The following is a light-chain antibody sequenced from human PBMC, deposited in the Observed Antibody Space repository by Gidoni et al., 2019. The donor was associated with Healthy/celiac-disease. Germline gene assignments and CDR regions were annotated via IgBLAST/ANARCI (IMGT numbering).Light chain of an antibody. Sequence: DIVMTQAPDSLAVSLGERATINCKSSQSVLYSSNNKNYLAWYQQKPGQPPKLLIYWASTRESGVPDRFSGSGSGPDFTLTISSLQAEDVAVYYCQQSYSTPALTFGGGTKVEIK. CDR2: WAS. CDR1: QSVLYSSNNKNY. CDR3: QQSYSTPALT. V-gene: IGKV4-1*01. J-gene: IGKJ4*01.